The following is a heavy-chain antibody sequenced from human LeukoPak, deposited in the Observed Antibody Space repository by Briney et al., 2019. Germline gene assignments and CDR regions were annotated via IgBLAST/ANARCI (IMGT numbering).Heavy chain of an antibody. CDR1: GGSIISYY. Sequence: SETLSLTCTVSGGSIISYYWSWIRQPAGKGLEWIGRIYTSGSTNYNPSLKSRVTMSVDTSKNQFSLKLSSVTAADTAVYYCAREDYGDYDGAYYYYYYMDVWGKGTTVTVSS. CDR2: IYTSGST. V-gene: IGHV4-4*07. CDR3: AREDYGDYDGAYYYYYYMDV. D-gene: IGHD4-17*01. J-gene: IGHJ6*03.